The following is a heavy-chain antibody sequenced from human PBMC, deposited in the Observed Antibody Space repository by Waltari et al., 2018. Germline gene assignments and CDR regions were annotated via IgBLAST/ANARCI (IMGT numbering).Heavy chain of an antibody. CDR1: GFTFDDYA. Sequence: EVQLVESGGGLVQPGRSLRLSCAASGFTFDDYAMHWVRKAPGKGLEWVSGMSWNSGSIGYADSVKGRFTISRDNAKNSLYLQMNSLRAEDTALYYCAKRGYSEYYFDYWGQGTLVTVSS. CDR3: AKRGYSEYYFDY. J-gene: IGHJ4*02. D-gene: IGHD5-18*01. V-gene: IGHV3-9*01. CDR2: MSWNSGSI.